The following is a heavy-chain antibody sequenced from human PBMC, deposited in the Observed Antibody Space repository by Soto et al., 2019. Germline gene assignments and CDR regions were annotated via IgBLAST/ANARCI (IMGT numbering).Heavy chain of an antibody. CDR1: GGSISSSSYY. V-gene: IGHV4-39*01. CDR3: ARRGSSSWYGY. Sequence: QLQLQESGPGLVKPSETLSLTCTVSGGSISSSSYYWGWIRQPPGKGLEWIGSIYYSGSTYYNPSLKSRVTISVDTSKNQFSLKQSSVTAADTAVYYCARRGSSSWYGYWGQGTLVTVSS. CDR2: IYYSGST. J-gene: IGHJ4*02. D-gene: IGHD6-13*01.